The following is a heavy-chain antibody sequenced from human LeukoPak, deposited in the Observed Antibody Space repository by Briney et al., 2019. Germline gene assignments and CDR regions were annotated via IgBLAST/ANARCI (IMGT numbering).Heavy chain of an antibody. V-gene: IGHV4-4*07. J-gene: IGHJ4*02. CDR2: IYTTGST. Sequence: PSETLSLTCTVSGGSISSYFWSWMRQPAGKGLEWIGRIYTTGSTNYNPSLKSRVTISVDTSKNQFSLKLSSVTAADTAVYYCARGGGFGELLLPYYFDYWGQGTLVTVSS. CDR1: GGSISSYF. CDR3: ARGGGFGELLLPYYFDY. D-gene: IGHD3-10*01.